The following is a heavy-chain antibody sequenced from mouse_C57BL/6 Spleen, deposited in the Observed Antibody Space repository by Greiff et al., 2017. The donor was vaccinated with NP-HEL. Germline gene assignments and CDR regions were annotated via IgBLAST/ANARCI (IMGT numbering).Heavy chain of an antibody. D-gene: IGHD2-4*01. CDR2: IDPETGGT. V-gene: IGHV1-15*01. J-gene: IGHJ2*01. CDR1: GYTFTDYE. Sequence: QVQLQQSGAELVRPGASVTLSCKASGYTFTDYEMHWVKQTPVHGLEWIGAIDPETGGTAYNQKFKGKAILTADKSSSTAYMELRSLTSEDSAVYYCTSYDFRRGYFDDWGQGTTLTVAS. CDR3: TSYDFRRGYFDD.